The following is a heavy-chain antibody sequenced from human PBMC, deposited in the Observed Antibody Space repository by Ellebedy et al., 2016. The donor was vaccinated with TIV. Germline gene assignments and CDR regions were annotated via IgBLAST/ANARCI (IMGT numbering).Heavy chain of an antibody. Sequence: SETLSLXCAVSGDSITSVGYSWNWIRQSPEKGLEWIGYIDRGGNTYYNPSLKSRVSISVDTSQNQFSLKLTSVTAADTAIYYCTRDRVGTTDVWGQGTLVTVSS. CDR1: GDSITSVGYS. J-gene: IGHJ4*02. V-gene: IGHV4-30-2*06. CDR2: IDRGGNT. D-gene: IGHD1-26*01. CDR3: TRDRVGTTDV.